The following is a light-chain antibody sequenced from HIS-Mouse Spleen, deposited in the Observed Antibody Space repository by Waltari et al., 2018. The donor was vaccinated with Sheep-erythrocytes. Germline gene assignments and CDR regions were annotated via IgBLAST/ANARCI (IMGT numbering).Light chain of an antibody. Sequence: DIQMTQSPSSLSASVGDRVTITCQASQDISNYLNWYQQKPGKAPKLLIYDASNLETGVPSRFSGSGSGTDVTFTISSLQPEDIATYYCQQYDNLLTFGGGTKVE. J-gene: IGKJ4*01. CDR1: QDISNY. CDR2: DAS. V-gene: IGKV1-33*01. CDR3: QQYDNLLT.